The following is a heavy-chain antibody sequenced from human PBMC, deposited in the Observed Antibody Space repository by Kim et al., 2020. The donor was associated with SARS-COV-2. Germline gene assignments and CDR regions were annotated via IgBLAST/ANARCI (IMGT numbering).Heavy chain of an antibody. CDR1: GYTFTTYI. V-gene: IGHV1-3*04. CDR3: AREGGPPAAAALGSFDI. J-gene: IGHJ3*02. CDR2: INTGNGDA. Sequence: ASVKVSCKTSGYTFTTYIIHWVRQAPGQSLEWMRWINTGNGDAHYSQNLQGGVTFTRDTSASTAYMEVSSLRSEDTAVYYCAREGGPPAAAALGSFDIWGQGTLVTVSS. D-gene: IGHD6-25*01.